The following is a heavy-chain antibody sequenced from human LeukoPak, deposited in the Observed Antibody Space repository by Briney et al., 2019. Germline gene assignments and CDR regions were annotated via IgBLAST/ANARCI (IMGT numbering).Heavy chain of an antibody. D-gene: IGHD5-24*01. Sequence: ASVKVSCEASGYTLKNYVINWVRQATGQGVEWMGWMNPNSGNTGFAQKFQDRVRMPRDTSINTAYMELTSLRSGHTAVYYCARATPGGLHGYSFDYWGQGTVVTVYS. V-gene: IGHV1-8*02. CDR1: GYTLKNYV. J-gene: IGHJ4*02. CDR2: MNPNSGNT. CDR3: ARATPGGLHGYSFDY.